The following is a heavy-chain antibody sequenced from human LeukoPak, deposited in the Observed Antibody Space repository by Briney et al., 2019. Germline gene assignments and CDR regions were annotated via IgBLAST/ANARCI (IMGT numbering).Heavy chain of an antibody. Sequence: SETLSLTCTVYGGSISSYCWSWSRQPPGKGLEWIGYIYYSGSTNYNPSLKSRVTISVDTSKNQSSLKLSSVTAADTAVYYCAREDDTKWELPSGAFDIWGQGTMVTVSS. D-gene: IGHD1-26*01. V-gene: IGHV4-59*01. CDR1: GGSISSYC. J-gene: IGHJ3*02. CDR2: IYYSGST. CDR3: AREDDTKWELPSGAFDI.